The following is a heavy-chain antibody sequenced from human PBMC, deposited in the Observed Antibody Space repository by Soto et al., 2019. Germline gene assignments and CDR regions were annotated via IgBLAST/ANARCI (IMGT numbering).Heavy chain of an antibody. J-gene: IGHJ5*02. D-gene: IGHD1-1*01. CDR3: VRDGTKTLRDWLDP. CDR2: IYATGTT. CDR1: GASISGFY. V-gene: IGHV4-4*07. Sequence: SETQSLTCTVSGASISGFYWSWIRKSAGKGLEWIGRIYATGTTDYNPSLKSRVMMSVDTSKKQFSLKLRSVTAADTAVYYCVRDGTKTLRDWLDPWGQGISVTVYS.